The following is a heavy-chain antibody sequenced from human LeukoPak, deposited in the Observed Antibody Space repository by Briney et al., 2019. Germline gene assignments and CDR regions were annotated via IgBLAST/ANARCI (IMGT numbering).Heavy chain of an antibody. CDR1: GCSTGSSSYY. CDR2: IYYSGST. J-gene: IGHJ4*02. V-gene: IGHV4-39*01. Sequence: SESLSLTCTVSGCSTGSSSYYWGWLRQPPGKGLEWIGWIYYSGSTYYNPSLKRRVTLPLNTSKHQSSLKLSSVTAADTAVYFCATHEWSLGYSGGWSLGSVGYWGQGTPVTVSS. CDR3: ATHEWSLGYSGGWSLGSVGY. D-gene: IGHD6-19*01.